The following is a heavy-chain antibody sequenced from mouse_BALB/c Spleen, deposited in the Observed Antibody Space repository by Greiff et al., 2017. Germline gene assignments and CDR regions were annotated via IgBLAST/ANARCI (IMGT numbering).Heavy chain of an antibody. V-gene: IGHV7-3*02. CDR1: GFTFTDYY. CDR2: IRNKANGYTT. CDR3: ARALTGSFAY. D-gene: IGHD2-2*01. J-gene: IGHJ3*01. Sequence: EVQGVESGGGLVQPGGSLRLSCATSGFTFTDYYMSWVRQPPGKALEWLGFIRNKANGYTTEYSASVKGRFTISRDNSQSILYLQMNTLRAEDSATYYCARALTGSFAYWGQGTLVTVSA.